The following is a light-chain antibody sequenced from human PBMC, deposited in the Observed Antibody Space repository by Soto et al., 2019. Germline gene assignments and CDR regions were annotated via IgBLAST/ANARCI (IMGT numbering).Light chain of an antibody. V-gene: IGKV3-15*01. CDR1: ERLRSN. J-gene: IGKJ3*01. CDR2: GVS. Sequence: EIVMTQSPATLSVSPGDGATLSCRASERLRSNLAWYQHKPGRAPRLLIYGVSTRATGIPARFSGSGSGTEFTLTISSLKSADFAIYYCQFYNDWPLTFGPGTKVEIK. CDR3: QFYNDWPLT.